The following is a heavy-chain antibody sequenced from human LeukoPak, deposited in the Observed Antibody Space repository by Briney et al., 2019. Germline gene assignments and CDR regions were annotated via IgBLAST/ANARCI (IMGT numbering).Heavy chain of an antibody. CDR2: IKQDGSEK. D-gene: IGHD3-9*01. CDR3: ARVFRDYDLLTGYYTSAKLCDY. Sequence: PGESLRLSCAASGLSISNSWMSWFRLAPGKGPEWVANIKQDGSEKYHVDSVKGRFTVSRDNANNLLYLQMNSLRAEDTAVYYCARVFRDYDLLTGYYTSAKLCDYWGQGTLVTVSS. CDR1: GLSISNSW. V-gene: IGHV3-7*04. J-gene: IGHJ4*02.